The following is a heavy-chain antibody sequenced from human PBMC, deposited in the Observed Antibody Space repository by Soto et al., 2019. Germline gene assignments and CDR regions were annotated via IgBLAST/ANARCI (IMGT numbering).Heavy chain of an antibody. V-gene: IGHV4-34*01. D-gene: IGHD3-16*01. Sequence: QVQLQQWGAGLLKPSETLSLTCAVYGGSFSTYYWSWIRQPPGKGLEWIGDINRSGSTNYNPSLKSRVTISVDTSKNQLSLKLSSVTAADTGVYYCARAWGGVPDFWGQGTLVTVSS. CDR1: GGSFSTYY. J-gene: IGHJ4*02. CDR3: ARAWGGVPDF. CDR2: INRSGST.